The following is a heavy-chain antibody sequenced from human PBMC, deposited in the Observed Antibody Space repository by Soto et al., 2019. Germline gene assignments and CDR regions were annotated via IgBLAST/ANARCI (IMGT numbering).Heavy chain of an antibody. V-gene: IGHV1-69*13. D-gene: IGHD3-22*01. CDR1: VDTFSCYA. J-gene: IGHJ3*02. Sequence: VKVSCKAPVDTFSCYAISWVRQAPGRGLEWMGGVIPIFCTLDYAQKFQGGVTITTDDSTSTAYMQLSSQRTAGEAGYCRESDNGQSDYYDNSLDPFDIWGQGTMVTVSS. CDR3: ESDNGQSDYYDNSLDPFDI. CDR2: VIPIFCTL.